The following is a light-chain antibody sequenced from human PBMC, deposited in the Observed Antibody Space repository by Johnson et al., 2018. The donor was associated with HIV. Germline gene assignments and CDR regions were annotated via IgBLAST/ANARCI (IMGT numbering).Light chain of an antibody. V-gene: IGLV1-51*02. Sequence: HSVLTQPPSVSAATGQKVTISCSGSSSNIGNNYVSWYQQVPGTAPKLLIYEKNKRPSGIPDRFSASMSGTSATLYITGLQTGDEGDYYCGAWDSSLGAHYVFGTGTRVTVL. CDR2: EKN. CDR1: SSNIGNNY. CDR3: GAWDSSLGAHYV. J-gene: IGLJ1*01.